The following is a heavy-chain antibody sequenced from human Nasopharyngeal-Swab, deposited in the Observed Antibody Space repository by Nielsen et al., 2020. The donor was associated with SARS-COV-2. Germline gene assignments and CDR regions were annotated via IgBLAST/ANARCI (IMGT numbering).Heavy chain of an antibody. V-gene: IGHV1-46*01. CDR1: GYTFTSYY. CDR3: ARGAGGYQTYNWFEP. J-gene: IGHJ5*02. CDR2: INPSGGST. D-gene: IGHD5-12*01. Sequence: ASVQVSCKASGYTFTSYYIHWVRQPPGQGLEWMGIINPSGGSTSYAQKFQGRVTMTRDTSTSTVYMELSSLRSEDTAVYYCARGAGGYQTYNWFEPWGQGTLVTVSS.